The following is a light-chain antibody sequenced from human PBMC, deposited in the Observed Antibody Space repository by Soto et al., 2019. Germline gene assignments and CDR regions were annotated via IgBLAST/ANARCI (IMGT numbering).Light chain of an antibody. CDR1: SGYSDYK. J-gene: IGLJ1*01. V-gene: IGLV9-49*01. CDR3: GADHGTGSNFAYV. Sequence: QPVLTQPPSASASLGASVTLTCTLSSGYSDYKVDWYQQRPGKGPRFVVRVGTGGIVGSKGDGIPDRFSVLGSGLNRYLIIKNIQEEDESDYHCGADHGTGSNFAYVFGTGTKLTVL. CDR2: VGTGGIVG.